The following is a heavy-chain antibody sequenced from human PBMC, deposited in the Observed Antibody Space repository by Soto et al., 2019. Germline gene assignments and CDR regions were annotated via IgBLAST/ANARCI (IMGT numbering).Heavy chain of an antibody. CDR3: ARCGSGSYSVYYYYGMDV. J-gene: IGHJ6*02. CDR2: INPNSGGT. V-gene: IGHV1-2*02. CDR1: GYTFTGYY. D-gene: IGHD3-10*01. Sequence: EASVKVSCKASGYTFTGYYMHWVRQAPGQGLEWMGWINPNSGGTNYAQKFQGRVTMTRDTSISTAYMELSRLRSDDTAVYYCARCGSGSYSVYYYYGMDVWGQGTTVTVSS.